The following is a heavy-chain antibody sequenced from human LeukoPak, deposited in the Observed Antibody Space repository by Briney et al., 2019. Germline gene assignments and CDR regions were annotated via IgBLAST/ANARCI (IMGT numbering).Heavy chain of an antibody. Sequence: ASVKVSCKASGYTFTSYYMHGVRQAPGQGLEWMGIISPSGASTTYAQNFQGRVTMTRDMSTSTVYMELSSLKSEDTAVYYCARAVRSLSGYSRAFWFDPWGQGTLVTVSS. D-gene: IGHD5-18*01. CDR3: ARAVRSLSGYSRAFWFDP. CDR1: GYTFTSYY. CDR2: ISPSGAST. J-gene: IGHJ5*02. V-gene: IGHV1-46*01.